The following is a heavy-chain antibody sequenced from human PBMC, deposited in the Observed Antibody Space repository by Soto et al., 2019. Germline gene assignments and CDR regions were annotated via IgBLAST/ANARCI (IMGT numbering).Heavy chain of an antibody. D-gene: IGHD3-22*01. CDR3: ARTSFRYDTSGYGGAWFDP. CDR2: VYYSGST. J-gene: IGHJ5*02. V-gene: IGHV4-61*01. CDR1: GGSVSSGTYY. Sequence: QVHLQESGPGLVKPSEPLSLTCSVSGGSVSSGTYYWSWIRQPPGKGLEWIGNVYYSGSTNYNPPLVSRVTMSVDPSMNQFALKLTSVTAADTAIFYCARTSFRYDTSGYGGAWFDPWGQGTQVTASS.